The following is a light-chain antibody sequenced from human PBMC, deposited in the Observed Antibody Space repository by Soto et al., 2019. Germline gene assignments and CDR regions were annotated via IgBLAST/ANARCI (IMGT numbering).Light chain of an antibody. CDR1: SSNIGAPYN. CDR2: DNS. CDR3: QSHATSLNGLYV. Sequence: QAVVTQPPSVSGAPGQRVTIFCTGSSSNIGAPYNVHWYQQLPGAAPKLLIFDNSNRASGVPDRFSGSKSGTSASLAITGLQAEDEADYFCQSHATSLNGLYVFGTGTKLTVL. V-gene: IGLV1-40*01. J-gene: IGLJ1*01.